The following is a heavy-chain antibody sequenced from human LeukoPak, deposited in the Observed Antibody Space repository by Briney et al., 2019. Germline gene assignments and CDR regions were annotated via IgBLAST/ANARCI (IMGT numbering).Heavy chain of an antibody. CDR1: RLIFTSAW. CDR3: STDFYHFDLSSGYYSY. Sequence: PGGSLRLSCVASRLIFTSAWMVCVRQAPGKGLEWVGRIKDRIDGGTTDVAAAVKGRFTISRDDSRSTVYLQMDRLKIEDTAMYVCSTDFYHFDLSSGYYSYWGLGTLVSVSS. D-gene: IGHD3-3*01. V-gene: IGHV3-15*01. CDR2: IKDRIDGGTT. J-gene: IGHJ4*02.